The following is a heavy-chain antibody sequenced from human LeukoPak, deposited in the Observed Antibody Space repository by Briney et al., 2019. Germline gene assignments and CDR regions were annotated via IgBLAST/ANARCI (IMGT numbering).Heavy chain of an antibody. CDR1: GFTFSSYA. CDR3: AKDTPFGGN. Sequence: GRSLRLSCAASGFTFSSYAMHWVRQAPGKGLEWVAVISYDGSNKYHADSVKGRFTISRDNSKNTLYLQMNSLRAEDTAVYYCAKDTPFGGNWGQGTLVTVSS. CDR2: ISYDGSNK. D-gene: IGHD1-26*01. J-gene: IGHJ4*02. V-gene: IGHV3-30*04.